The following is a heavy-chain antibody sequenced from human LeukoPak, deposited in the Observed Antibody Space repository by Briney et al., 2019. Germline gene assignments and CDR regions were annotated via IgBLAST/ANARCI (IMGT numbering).Heavy chain of an antibody. CDR1: GGSISSYY. CDR3: ARGSKGWTLIDY. V-gene: IGHV4-4*07. D-gene: IGHD2-15*01. J-gene: IGHJ4*02. CDR2: IYSSGST. Sequence: PSETLTLTCTVSGGSISSYYWSWIRQPAGKGLEWIGRIYSSGSTNYNSSLKSRVTMSVDTSKNQFSLKLSSVTAADTAVYYCARGSKGWTLIDYWGQGTPVTVSS.